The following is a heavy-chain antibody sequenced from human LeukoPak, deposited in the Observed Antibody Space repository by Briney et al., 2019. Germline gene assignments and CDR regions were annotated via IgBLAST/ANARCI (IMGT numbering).Heavy chain of an antibody. CDR3: TSEYYDLFDY. Sequence: GGSLRLSCAASGFTFSIYSMNWVRQAPGKGLEWVSSISYSSSYIYYADSVKGRFTISRDNAKNSLYLHMDSLRAEDTAVYYCTSEYYDLFDYWGQGTLVTVSS. V-gene: IGHV3-21*01. J-gene: IGHJ4*02. CDR1: GFTFSIYS. CDR2: ISYSSSYI. D-gene: IGHD3-3*01.